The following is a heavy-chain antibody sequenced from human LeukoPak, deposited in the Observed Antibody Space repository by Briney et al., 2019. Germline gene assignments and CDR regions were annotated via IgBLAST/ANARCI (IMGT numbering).Heavy chain of an antibody. CDR2: IYHSGST. CDR1: GYSISSGYY. D-gene: IGHD3-16*01. V-gene: IGHV4-38-2*01. CDR3: TRVSASLYGTVDD. Sequence: PSETLSLTCAVSGYSISSGYYWGWIRQPPGKGLEWIGSIYHSGSTFYNPSLKSRVTILVDTSKSQFSLKLSSVTATDTAVYYCTRVSASLYGTVDDWGQGILVTVSS. J-gene: IGHJ4*02.